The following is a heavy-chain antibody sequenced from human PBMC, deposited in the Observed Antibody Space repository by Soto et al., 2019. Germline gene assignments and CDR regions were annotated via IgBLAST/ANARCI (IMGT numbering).Heavy chain of an antibody. Sequence: SGPTLVNPTQTLTLNCTFSGFALNTTGVGVGWIRQPPGKALEWLALIFWDDDKRYSPLLRNRLTITQDTSENQVVLTLTNMDPVDTATYYCAHESVVGNYFDYWGLGTLVTVSS. J-gene: IGHJ4*02. CDR1: GFALNTTGVG. D-gene: IGHD6-13*01. V-gene: IGHV2-5*02. CDR2: IFWDDDK. CDR3: AHESVVGNYFDY.